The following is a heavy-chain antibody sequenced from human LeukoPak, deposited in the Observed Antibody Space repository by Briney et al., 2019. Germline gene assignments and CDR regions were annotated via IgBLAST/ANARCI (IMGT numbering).Heavy chain of an antibody. D-gene: IGHD1-1*01. CDR1: GDTLNTHI. J-gene: IGHJ5*02. CDR3: ARVNLRGSQYNWFDP. CDR2: ITPIIDVS. Sequence: SVKVSCKASGDTLNTHIFTWVRQAPGQGLEWMGKITPIIDVSKYAQKFQGRLTITADKSTATVYMELSGLKSEDTAVYYCARVNLRGSQYNWFDPWGQGTLVTVSS. V-gene: IGHV1-69*02.